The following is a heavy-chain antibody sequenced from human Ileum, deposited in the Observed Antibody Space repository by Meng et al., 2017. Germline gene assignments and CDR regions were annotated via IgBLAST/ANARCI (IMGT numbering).Heavy chain of an antibody. Sequence: QVDLVESGAEVEGPGASVKVSCKASGYSFTGYYMHWIRQAPGQGLEWMGRINPNGGGTIYAQNFQGTVTMTSDTSINTAYMELSRLTFDDTAMYFCGTIEGAAGTTWGQGTLVTVSS. CDR3: GTIEGAAGTT. CDR1: GYSFTGYY. V-gene: IGHV1-2*06. J-gene: IGHJ4*02. CDR2: INPNGGGT. D-gene: IGHD6-13*01.